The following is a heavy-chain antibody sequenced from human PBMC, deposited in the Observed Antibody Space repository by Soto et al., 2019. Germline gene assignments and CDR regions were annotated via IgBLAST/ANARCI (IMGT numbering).Heavy chain of an antibody. CDR2: IYKSATT. Sequence: SETLSLTCSVSGDSISNLDYFWTWIRQPPGQALEYIGYIYKSATTYYNPSFESRVAISVDTSKSQFSLNVTSVTAADTAVYFCARGRYCLTGRCFPNWFDSWGQGALVTVSS. CDR1: GDSISNLDYF. J-gene: IGHJ5*01. CDR3: ARGRYCLTGRCFPNWFDS. D-gene: IGHD7-27*01. V-gene: IGHV4-30-4*01.